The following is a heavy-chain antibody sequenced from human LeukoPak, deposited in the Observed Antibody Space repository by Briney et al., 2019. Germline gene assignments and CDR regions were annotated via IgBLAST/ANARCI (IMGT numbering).Heavy chain of an antibody. CDR1: GYTLTELS. CDR3: ATDGVYPTQTRAFDI. D-gene: IGHD3-10*01. CDR2: FDPEDGET. J-gene: IGHJ3*02. V-gene: IGHV1-24*01. Sequence: ASVKVSCKVSGYTLTELSMHWVRQAPGKGLEWMGGFDPEDGETIYAQKFQGRVTMTEDTSTDTAYMELSSLRSEDTAVYYCATDGVYPTQTRAFDIWGQGTMVTVSS.